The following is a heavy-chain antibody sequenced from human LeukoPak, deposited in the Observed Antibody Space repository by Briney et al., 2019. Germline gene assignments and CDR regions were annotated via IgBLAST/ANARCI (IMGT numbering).Heavy chain of an antibody. CDR3: ATTRLFDHGGNSFNYFDL. V-gene: IGHV3-21*01. Sequence: EASLRLSCAASGFTFRTYSMHWVRQAPGKGLEWVSSISSTSTYIYDANSVEGRFTISRDNDKNSLYLQMNSLRVEDTAVYYCATTRLFDHGGNSFNYFDLWGRGTLVTVSS. J-gene: IGHJ2*01. CDR2: ISSTSTYI. D-gene: IGHD4-23*01. CDR1: GFTFRTYS.